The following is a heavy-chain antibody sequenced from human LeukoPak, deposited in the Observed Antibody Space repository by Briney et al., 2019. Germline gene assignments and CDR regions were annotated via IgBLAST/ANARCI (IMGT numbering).Heavy chain of an antibody. Sequence: GSLRLSCAASGFTFSSYAMSWVRQPPGKGLEWIGEINHSGSTNYNPSLKSRVTISVGTSKNQFSLKLSSVTAADTAVYYCARGRRYCSSTSCYAFFDYWGQGTLVTVSS. D-gene: IGHD2-2*01. CDR3: ARGRRYCSSTSCYAFFDY. CDR1: GFTFSSYA. CDR2: INHSGST. J-gene: IGHJ4*02. V-gene: IGHV4-34*01.